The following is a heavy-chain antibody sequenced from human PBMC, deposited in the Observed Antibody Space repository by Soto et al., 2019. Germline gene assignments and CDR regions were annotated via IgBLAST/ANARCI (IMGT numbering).Heavy chain of an antibody. V-gene: IGHV1-8*02. D-gene: IGHD3-10*01. Sequence: GASVKVSCKGSGHSFRSYDITWVRQAPGQGLEWMGWVHPETGSTGYAQRFQGRVSMTSDTSRNTTYMELSDLRVEDTAVYYCARVRGHDGGESFDYWGQGTLVTVS. CDR1: GHSFRSYD. J-gene: IGHJ4*02. CDR3: ARVRGHDGGESFDY. CDR2: VHPETGST.